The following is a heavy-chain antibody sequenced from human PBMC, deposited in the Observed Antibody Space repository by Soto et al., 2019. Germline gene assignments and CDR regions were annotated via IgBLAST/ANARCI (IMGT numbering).Heavy chain of an antibody. D-gene: IGHD6-13*01. CDR2: ISGSSDTI. V-gene: IGHV3-48*02. CDR1: GFTLSSYN. Sequence: EVQLVESGGGLVQPGGSLRLSCAASGFTLSSYNMNWVRQAPGKGLEWGSCISGSSDTIYHEDSVKGRFTISRDNAKNSPYLQMDSLRDEDTAVYYCARDHGGSTWFVGIYYYFGVDVWGQGTTVTVSS. CDR3: ARDHGGSTWFVGIYYYFGVDV. J-gene: IGHJ6*02.